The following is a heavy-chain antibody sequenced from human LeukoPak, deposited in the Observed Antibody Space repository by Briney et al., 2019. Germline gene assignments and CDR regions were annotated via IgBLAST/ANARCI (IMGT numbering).Heavy chain of an antibody. Sequence: GGSLRLSCAASGFTFSSYGMHWVRQAPGKGLEWVAFIRYDGSNKYYADSVKGRFTISRDNSKNTLYLQMNSLRAEDTAVYYCARPHYYDSSGYWYYFQHWGQGTLVTVSS. CDR3: ARPHYYDSSGYWYYFQH. J-gene: IGHJ1*01. CDR2: IRYDGSNK. V-gene: IGHV3-30*02. CDR1: GFTFSSYG. D-gene: IGHD3-22*01.